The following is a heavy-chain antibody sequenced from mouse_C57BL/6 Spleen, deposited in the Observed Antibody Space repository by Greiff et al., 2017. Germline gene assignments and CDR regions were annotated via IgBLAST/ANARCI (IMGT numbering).Heavy chain of an antibody. J-gene: IGHJ1*03. CDR3: ARSPHWYFDV. CDR1: GFTFSDYG. CDR2: ISSGSSTI. V-gene: IGHV5-17*01. Sequence: DVKLVESGGGLVKPGGSLKLSCAASGFTFSDYGMHWVRQAPEKGLEWVAYISSGSSTIYYADTVKGRFTISRDNAKTTLFLQMTSLRSEDTAMYYCARSPHWYFDVWGTGTTVTVSS.